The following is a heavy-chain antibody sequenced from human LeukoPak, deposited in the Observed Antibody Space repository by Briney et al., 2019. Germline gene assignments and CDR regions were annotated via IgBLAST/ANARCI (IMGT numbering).Heavy chain of an antibody. J-gene: IGHJ4*02. D-gene: IGHD3-16*01. CDR1: GFTFSSYA. Sequence: GGSLRLPCAASGFTFSSYAMTWVRQAPGKGLEWVSVIYSGGSTYYADSVKGRFTISRDNSKNTLYLQMNSLRAEDTAVYYCARVPFYTSLEFDYWGQGTLVTVSS. V-gene: IGHV3-53*01. CDR2: IYSGGST. CDR3: ARVPFYTSLEFDY.